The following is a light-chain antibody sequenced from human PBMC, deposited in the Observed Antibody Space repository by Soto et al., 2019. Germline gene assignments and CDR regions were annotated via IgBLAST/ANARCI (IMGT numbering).Light chain of an antibody. CDR1: SSDVGAYNY. V-gene: IGLV2-14*01. CDR3: SSYTTSSTWV. J-gene: IGLJ3*02. Sequence: QSVLTQPASVSGSPGQSITISCTGTSSDVGAYNYVSWCRQHPGKGPELIIYKVTDRPSGVSSRFSGSKSGNTASLTISGLQAEDEADYYCSSYTTSSTWVFGGGTKLTVL. CDR2: KVT.